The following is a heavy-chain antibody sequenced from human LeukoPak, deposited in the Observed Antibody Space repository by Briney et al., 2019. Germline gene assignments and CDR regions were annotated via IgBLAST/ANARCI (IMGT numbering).Heavy chain of an antibody. CDR2: ISSNGDST. J-gene: IGHJ5*02. CDR3: ARAAYCSSTNCYDWFDP. Sequence: GGSLRLSCAASGFTFSNYAMHWVRQAPGKGLEYVSGISSNGDSTYYANSVKGRLTTSRDNSKNTLYLQVGSLRAEDTAVYYCARAAYCSSTNCYDWFDPWGQGTLVTVSS. V-gene: IGHV3-64*01. D-gene: IGHD2-2*01. CDR1: GFTFSNYA.